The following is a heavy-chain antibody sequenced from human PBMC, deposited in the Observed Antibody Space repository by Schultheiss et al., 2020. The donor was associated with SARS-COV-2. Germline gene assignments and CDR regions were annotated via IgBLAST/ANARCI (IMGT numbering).Heavy chain of an antibody. Sequence: SQTLSLTCTVSGGSISSGGYYWSWIRQPPGKGLEWIGYIYYSGSTNYNPSLKSRVTISVDTSKNQFSLKLSSVTAADTAVYYCAWYYDILTGLDYWGQGTLVTVSS. CDR1: GGSISSGGYY. D-gene: IGHD3-9*01. J-gene: IGHJ4*02. CDR2: IYYSGST. V-gene: IGHV4-61*08. CDR3: AWYYDILTGLDY.